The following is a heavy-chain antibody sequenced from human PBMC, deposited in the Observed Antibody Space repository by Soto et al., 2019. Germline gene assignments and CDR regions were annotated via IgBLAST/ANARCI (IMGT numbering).Heavy chain of an antibody. D-gene: IGHD2-15*01. CDR2: IYWDDDK. Sequence: QITLKESGPTLVKPTQTLTLTCTFSGFSLSTSGVGVAWIRQPPGKALEWLALIYWDDDKRYRPSLESSLTIXTXTXXTPVVLTMTNMASVDTATYYCAYLPCSGGSCYWFSFSGMDVWGQGTTVTVSS. CDR1: GFSLSTSGVG. V-gene: IGHV2-5*02. CDR3: AYLPCSGGSCYWFSFSGMDV. J-gene: IGHJ6*02.